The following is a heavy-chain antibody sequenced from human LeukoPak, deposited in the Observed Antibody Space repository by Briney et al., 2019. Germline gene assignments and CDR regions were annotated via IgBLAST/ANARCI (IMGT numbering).Heavy chain of an antibody. D-gene: IGHD3-22*01. Sequence: ASVKVSCKASGYTFTTYGINWVRQAPGQGLEWMGIINPSGGSTSYAQKFQGRVTMTRDMSTSTVYMELSSLRSEDTAVYYCARDGSGYYFDYWGQGTLVTVSS. CDR3: ARDGSGYYFDY. J-gene: IGHJ4*02. V-gene: IGHV1-46*01. CDR1: GYTFTTYG. CDR2: INPSGGST.